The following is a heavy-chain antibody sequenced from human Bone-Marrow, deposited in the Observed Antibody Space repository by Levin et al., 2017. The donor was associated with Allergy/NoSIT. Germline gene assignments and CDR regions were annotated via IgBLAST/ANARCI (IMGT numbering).Heavy chain of an antibody. CDR2: ISGSGGST. CDR3: AKKGVYDFWSGYLPYMDV. Sequence: GESLKISCAASGFTFSSYAMSWVRQAPGKGLEWVSAISGSGGSTYYADSVKGRFTISRDNSKNTLHLQMNSLRAEDTAVYYCAKKGVYDFWSGYLPYMDVWGKGTTVTVSS. CDR1: GFTFSSYA. J-gene: IGHJ6*03. D-gene: IGHD3-3*01. V-gene: IGHV3-23*01.